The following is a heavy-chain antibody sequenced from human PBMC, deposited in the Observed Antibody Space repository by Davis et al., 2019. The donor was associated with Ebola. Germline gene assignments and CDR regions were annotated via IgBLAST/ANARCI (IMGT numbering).Heavy chain of an antibody. D-gene: IGHD4-17*01. Sequence: PGGSLRLSCAVLGFTFSSYWMSWVRQAPGKGLEWVANIKQDGSVIHYVDSVKGRFTISRDNTKNSLYLQMNSLRDEDTALYYCSRGGAVKFDYWGQGTLVTVSS. V-gene: IGHV3-7*01. CDR2: IKQDGSVI. J-gene: IGHJ4*02. CDR1: GFTFSSYW. CDR3: SRGGAVKFDY.